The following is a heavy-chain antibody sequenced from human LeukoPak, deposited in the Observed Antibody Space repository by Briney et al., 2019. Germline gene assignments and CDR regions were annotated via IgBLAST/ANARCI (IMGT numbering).Heavy chain of an antibody. CDR2: ISSSGSTI. CDR1: GFTFSDYY. J-gene: IGHJ3*02. CDR3: ARDLIGVADFWSGTDAFDI. D-gene: IGHD3-3*01. V-gene: IGHV3-11*04. Sequence: GGSLRLSCAASGFTFSDYYMSWIRQAPGKGLEWVSYISSSGSTIYYADSVKGRFTISRDNAKNSLYLQMNSLRAEDTAVYYCARDLIGVADFWSGTDAFDIWGQGTMVTVSS.